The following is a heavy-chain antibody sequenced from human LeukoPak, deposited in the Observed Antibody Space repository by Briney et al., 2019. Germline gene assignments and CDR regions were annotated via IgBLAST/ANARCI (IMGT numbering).Heavy chain of an antibody. J-gene: IGHJ6*02. Sequence: GGSLRLSCAASGFTFDDYTMHWVRQAPGKGLEWVSLISWDGGSTYYADSVKGRFTISRDNSKNSLYLQMNSLRTEDTALYYCAGEGTTVYGMDVWGQGTTVTVSS. CDR2: ISWDGGST. CDR1: GFTFDDYT. V-gene: IGHV3-43*01. D-gene: IGHD4-17*01. CDR3: AGEGTTVYGMDV.